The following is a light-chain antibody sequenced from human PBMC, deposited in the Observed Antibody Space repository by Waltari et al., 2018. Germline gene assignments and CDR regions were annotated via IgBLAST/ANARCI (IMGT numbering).Light chain of an antibody. J-gene: IGKJ4*01. CDR3: LQRSNWPLT. Sequence: EIVMTQSPATLSLSPGERATLSCRASQSVSSSLAWYQQKPGRAPRLLIYGASSRATGIPDRFSGGGFGTDFTLTISSLEPEDVAVYYCLQRSNWPLTFGGGTKVEIK. CDR1: QSVSSS. CDR2: GAS. V-gene: IGKV3-15*01.